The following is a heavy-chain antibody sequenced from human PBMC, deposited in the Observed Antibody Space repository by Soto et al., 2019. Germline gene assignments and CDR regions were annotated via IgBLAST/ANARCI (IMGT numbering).Heavy chain of an antibody. J-gene: IGHJ4*02. V-gene: IGHV4-59*08. CDR3: ARRYGDYFDF. CDR1: CSSITSGD. D-gene: IGHD4-17*01. Sequence: SEALCLTRTFSCSSITSGDWGWIRQPPGKGLEWMGYIYYSGGTNYNPSLKSRVTISVATSKNQFSRKLSSVTAADTAVYYCARRYGDYFDFWGQGTLVTVS. CDR2: IYYSGGT.